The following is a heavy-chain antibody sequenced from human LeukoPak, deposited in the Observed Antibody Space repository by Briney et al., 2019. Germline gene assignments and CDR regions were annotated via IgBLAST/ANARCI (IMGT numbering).Heavy chain of an antibody. V-gene: IGHV3-9*01. J-gene: IGHJ6*02. Sequence: GGSLRLSCAASGFTFDDYAMHWVRQAPGKGLEWVSGISWNSGSISYADSVKGRFTISRDNAKNSLYLQMNSLRAEDTALYYCAKDLDCSGGSCYSVPPRYYYYGMDVWGQGTTVTVSS. CDR2: ISWNSGSI. CDR1: GFTFDDYA. CDR3: AKDLDCSGGSCYSVPPRYYYYGMDV. D-gene: IGHD2-15*01.